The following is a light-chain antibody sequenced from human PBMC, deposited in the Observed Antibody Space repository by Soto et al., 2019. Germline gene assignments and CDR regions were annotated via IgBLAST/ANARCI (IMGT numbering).Light chain of an antibody. V-gene: IGLV2-14*01. CDR2: DVS. CDR3: SSYTGSSTYVV. J-gene: IGLJ2*01. Sequence: QSVLTQPASVSGSPGQSITMSCTGTSSDVGGYNYVSWYQQHPGKAPKLMIYDVSNRPSGVSNRFSGSKSANTASLTISGLQAEDEADYYCSSYTGSSTYVVFGGGTKLTVL. CDR1: SSDVGGYNY.